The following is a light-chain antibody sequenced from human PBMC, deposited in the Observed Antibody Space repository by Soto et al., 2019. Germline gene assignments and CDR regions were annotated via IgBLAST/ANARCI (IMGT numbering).Light chain of an antibody. CDR1: QGISSY. CDR3: QQLNSYPQGAFT. CDR2: AAS. V-gene: IGKV1-9*01. J-gene: IGKJ3*01. Sequence: IQLTQSPSSLSASVGDRVTITCRASQGISSYLAWYQQKPGKAPKLLIYAASTLQSGVTSRFSGSGSGTDFTLTISSLQPEDFATYYCQQLNSYPQGAFTFGPGTKVDIK.